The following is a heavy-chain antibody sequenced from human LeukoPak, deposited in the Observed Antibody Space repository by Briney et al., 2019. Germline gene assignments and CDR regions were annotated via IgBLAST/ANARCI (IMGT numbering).Heavy chain of an antibody. Sequence: GASVKVSCKASGYTFTKSYIHWVRQAPGQRLEWMGLINPGGDNTDYAQNFQGRLTMTSDTSARTVYMELSRLRSEDTAVYYCARIRDGYNDAYDIRGQGTVVTVPS. D-gene: IGHD5-24*01. CDR2: INPGGDNT. V-gene: IGHV1-46*01. CDR1: GYTFTKSY. CDR3: ARIRDGYNDAYDI. J-gene: IGHJ3*02.